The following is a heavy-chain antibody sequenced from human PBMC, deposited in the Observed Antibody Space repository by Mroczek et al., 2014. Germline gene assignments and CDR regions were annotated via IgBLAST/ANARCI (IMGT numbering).Heavy chain of an antibody. CDR1: GYTFTSYY. Sequence: QVQLVESGAEVKKPGASVKVSCKASGYTFTSYYMHWVRQAPGQGLEWMGIINPSGGSTSYAQKFQGRVTMTRDTSTSTVYMELSSLRSEDTAVYYCARAPYSSSSGGMWRFDPWGQGTPGPPSPQ. CDR2: INPSGGST. CDR3: ARAPYSSSSGGMWRFDP. D-gene: IGHD6-13*01. V-gene: IGHV1-46*03. J-gene: IGHJ5*02.